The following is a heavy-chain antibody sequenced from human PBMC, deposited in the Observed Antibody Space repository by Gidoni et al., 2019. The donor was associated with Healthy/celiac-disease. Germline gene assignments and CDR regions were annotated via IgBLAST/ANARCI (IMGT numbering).Heavy chain of an antibody. CDR3: ARGVRVPRPWRWFDP. D-gene: IGHD4-17*01. CDR2: INHSGST. CDR1: GGSFSGYY. Sequence: QVQLQQWGAGLLKPSETLSLTCAVYGGSFSGYYWSWIRQPPGKGLEWIGEINHSGSTNYNPSLKSRVTISVDTSKNQFSLKLSSVTAADTAVYYCARGVRVPRPWRWFDPWGQGTLVTVSS. J-gene: IGHJ5*02. V-gene: IGHV4-34*01.